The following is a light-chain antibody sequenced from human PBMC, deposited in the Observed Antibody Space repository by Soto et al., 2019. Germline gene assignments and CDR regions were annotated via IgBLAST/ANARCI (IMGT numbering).Light chain of an antibody. CDR1: SGSVSAGHY. J-gene: IGLJ3*02. Sequence: QAVVTQEPSFSVSPGGTVTLTCGLNSGSVSAGHYPSWYQQTPGQAPRTLIYDTNTLSSGVPDRFSGSILGNKAALTITGAQADDESDYYCVLYMGNGISVFGGRTKLTVL. CDR3: VLYMGNGISV. V-gene: IGLV8-61*01. CDR2: DTN.